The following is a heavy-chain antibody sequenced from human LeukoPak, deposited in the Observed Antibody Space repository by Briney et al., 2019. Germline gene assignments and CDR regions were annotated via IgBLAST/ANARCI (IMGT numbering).Heavy chain of an antibody. Sequence: GASVKVSCKASGGTFSSNAISWVRQAPGQGLEWMGGIIPIFGTANYAQKFQGRVTITTDESTSTAYMELSSLRSEDTAVYYCARGARGYSGSYYYYYMDVWGKGTTVTVSS. CDR1: GGTFSSNA. CDR3: ARGARGYSGSYYYYYMDV. D-gene: IGHD1-26*01. V-gene: IGHV1-69*05. J-gene: IGHJ6*03. CDR2: IIPIFGTA.